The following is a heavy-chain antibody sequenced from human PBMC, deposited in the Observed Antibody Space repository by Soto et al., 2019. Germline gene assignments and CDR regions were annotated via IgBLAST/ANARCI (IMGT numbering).Heavy chain of an antibody. V-gene: IGHV2-5*02. CDR2: FYWDVNK. J-gene: IGHJ4*02. CDR3: ALGSSGSYPVY. CDR1: GFSLSTSGVG. D-gene: IGHD1-26*01. Sequence: SGPTLVNPTQTLTLTCTFSGFSLSTSGVGVGWIRQPPGKALDCFAFFYWDVNKPYSPFLKSRLTITKNPSKDKVFLTLTNLAPLDTAKYYCALGSSGSYPVYWGQGTLVTV.